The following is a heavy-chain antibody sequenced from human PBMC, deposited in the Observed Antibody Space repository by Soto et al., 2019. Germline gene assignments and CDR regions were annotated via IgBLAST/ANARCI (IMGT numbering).Heavy chain of an antibody. CDR3: ARQLVVATIYYYGMDV. V-gene: IGHV4-39*01. D-gene: IGHD5-12*01. CDR2: IYYSGST. Sequence: ETLSLTCTVSGGSISSSSYYWGWIRQPPGKGLEWIGSIYYSGSTYYNPSLKSRVTISVDTSKNQFSLKLSSVTAADTAVYYCARQLVVATIYYYGMDVWGQGTTVTVSS. CDR1: GGSISSSSYY. J-gene: IGHJ6*02.